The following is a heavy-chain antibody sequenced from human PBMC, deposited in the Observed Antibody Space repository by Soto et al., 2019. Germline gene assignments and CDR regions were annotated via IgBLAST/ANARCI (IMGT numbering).Heavy chain of an antibody. CDR2: IHYSGNT. V-gene: IGHV4-61*05. CDR1: GGSIDSLDFY. Sequence: SETLSLTCSVSGGSIDSLDFYWVWIRQPPGKGLEWIGYIHYSGNTKYNPSLKSRVTISSDTSKDQFSLKLTSMTAADTAVYYCARGHYDFWSGYFATIDYWGQGTLVTVSS. J-gene: IGHJ4*02. D-gene: IGHD3-3*01. CDR3: ARGHYDFWSGYFATIDY.